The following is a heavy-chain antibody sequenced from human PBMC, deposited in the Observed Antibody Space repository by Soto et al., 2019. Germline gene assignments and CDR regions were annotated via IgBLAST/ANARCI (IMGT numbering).Heavy chain of an antibody. CDR1: GYTFTSYG. J-gene: IGHJ5*02. CDR3: ARGAYDFWSGYWDNADLNWFDP. Sequence: ASVKVSCKASGYTFTSYGISWVRQAPGQGLEWMGWISAYNGNTNYAQKLQGRVTMTTDTSTSTAYMELRSLRSDDTAVYYCARGAYDFWSGYWDNADLNWFDPWGQGTLVTVSS. V-gene: IGHV1-18*01. CDR2: ISAYNGNT. D-gene: IGHD3-3*01.